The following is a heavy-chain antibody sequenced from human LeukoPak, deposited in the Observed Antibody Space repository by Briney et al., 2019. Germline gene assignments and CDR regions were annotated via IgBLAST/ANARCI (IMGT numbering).Heavy chain of an antibody. CDR2: IWYDGSNK. CDR1: GFTFSSYG. CDR3: ARDRAAADLDY. V-gene: IGHV3-33*01. J-gene: IGHJ4*02. D-gene: IGHD6-13*01. Sequence: GRALRLSCAATGFTFSSYGMHWVRQAPGKGLEWVAVIWYDGSNKFYADSVKGRFTISRDNSKNALYLQMNSLRAEDTAVYYCARDRAAADLDYWGQGTLVTVSS.